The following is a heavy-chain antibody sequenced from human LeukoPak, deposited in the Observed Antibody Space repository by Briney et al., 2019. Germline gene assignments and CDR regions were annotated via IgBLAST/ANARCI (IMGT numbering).Heavy chain of an antibody. J-gene: IGHJ5*02. Sequence: GASVKVSCKASGYTFTSYGISWVRQAPGQGLEWMGWISAYNGNTNYAQKLQDRVTMTTDTSTSTAYMELRSLRSDDTAVYYCARTVEMATVYNWFDPWGQGTLVTVSS. CDR1: GYTFTSYG. D-gene: IGHD5-24*01. CDR3: ARTVEMATVYNWFDP. CDR2: ISAYNGNT. V-gene: IGHV1-18*01.